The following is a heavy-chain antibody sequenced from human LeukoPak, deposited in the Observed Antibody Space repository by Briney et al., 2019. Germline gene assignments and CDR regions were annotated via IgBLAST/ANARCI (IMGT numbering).Heavy chain of an antibody. CDR1: GFTYSHYG. CDR3: AKDAQRGFDYSNSLEN. J-gene: IGHJ4*02. D-gene: IGHD4-11*01. CDR2: IWSDATEK. Sequence: GGSLRLSCAASGFTYSHYGMHWVRQAPGKGLEWVAVIWSDATEKYYGDAVKGRFTISRDNSRNTLYLQMNSLRAEDTAVHYCAKDAQRGFDYSNSLENWGQGTLVTVSS. V-gene: IGHV3-33*06.